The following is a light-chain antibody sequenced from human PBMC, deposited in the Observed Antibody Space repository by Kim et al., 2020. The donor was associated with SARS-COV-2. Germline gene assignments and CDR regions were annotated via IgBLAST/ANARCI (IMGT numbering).Light chain of an antibody. CDR2: SNN. Sequence: GQRVTISCPGRSSNIGSNTVNWFQQLPEPAPKLLIYSNNQRPSGVPDRFSGSKSGTSASLAISGLQSEDEADYYCAAWDDSLNGVVFGGGTQLTVL. J-gene: IGLJ2*01. V-gene: IGLV1-44*01. CDR3: AAWDDSLNGVV. CDR1: SSNIGSNT.